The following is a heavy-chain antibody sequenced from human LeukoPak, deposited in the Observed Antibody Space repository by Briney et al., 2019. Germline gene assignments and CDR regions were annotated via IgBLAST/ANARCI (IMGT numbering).Heavy chain of an antibody. CDR1: GYTFTSYG. Sequence: ASVAVSCKASGYTFTSYGISWVRQAPGQGLEWMGWISAYNGNTNYAQKLQGRVTMTTDTSTSTAYMELRSLRSDDTAVYYCARMYYYDSSGYYDWFDPWDQGTLVTVSS. D-gene: IGHD3-22*01. J-gene: IGHJ5*02. V-gene: IGHV1-18*01. CDR2: ISAYNGNT. CDR3: ARMYYYDSSGYYDWFDP.